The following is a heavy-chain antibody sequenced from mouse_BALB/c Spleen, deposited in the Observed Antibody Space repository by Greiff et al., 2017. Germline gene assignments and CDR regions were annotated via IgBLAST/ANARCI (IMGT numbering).Heavy chain of an antibody. CDR2: INPSNGGT. CDR3: TRGNYYGSNYYAMDY. D-gene: IGHD1-1*01. CDR1: GYTFTSYY. Sequence: VKLMESGAELVKPGASVKLSCKASGYTFTSYYMYWVKQRPGQGLEWIGEINPSNGGTNFNEKFKSKATLTVDKSSSTAYMQLSSLTSEDSAVYYCTRGNYYGSNYYAMDYWGQGTSVTVSS. V-gene: IGHV1S81*02. J-gene: IGHJ4*01.